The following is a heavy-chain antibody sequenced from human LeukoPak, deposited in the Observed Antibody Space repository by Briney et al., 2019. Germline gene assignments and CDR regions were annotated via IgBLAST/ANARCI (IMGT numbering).Heavy chain of an antibody. CDR1: GFTFSSYG. Sequence: GGSLRLSCAASGFTFSSYGMHWVRQAPGKGLEWVGRIKSKIDGGTTDYAAPVKGRFTISRDDSQNTLFLRMSSLKTEDTAVYYCTTDRRHDILTGYYRGWFDPWGQGILVTVSS. D-gene: IGHD3-9*01. V-gene: IGHV3-15*01. CDR2: IKSKIDGGTT. CDR3: TTDRRHDILTGYYRGWFDP. J-gene: IGHJ5*02.